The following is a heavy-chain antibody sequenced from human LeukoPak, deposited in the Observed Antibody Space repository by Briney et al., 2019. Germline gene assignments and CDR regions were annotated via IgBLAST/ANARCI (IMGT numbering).Heavy chain of an antibody. D-gene: IGHD6-19*01. Sequence: GGSLRLSCAASGFTFSIYTMNWVRQAPGKGLEWVASISSQENYVYYADSMKGRFTISRDNANNSLNLQLDSLRAEDTAVYYCARAILTVSGTALFYLDFWGQGTLVTVSP. J-gene: IGHJ4*02. CDR3: ARAILTVSGTALFYLDF. V-gene: IGHV3-21*01. CDR1: GFTFSIYT. CDR2: ISSQENYV.